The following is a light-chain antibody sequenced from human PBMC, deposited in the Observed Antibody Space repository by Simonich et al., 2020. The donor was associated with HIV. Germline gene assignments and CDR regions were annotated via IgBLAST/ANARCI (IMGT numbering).Light chain of an antibody. CDR2: EDN. J-gene: IGLJ2*01. CDR3: SSYAGSNNLV. Sequence: NFMLTQPHSVSESPGKTVTISCTRSSGSIASNYVQWYQQRPGSAPTTVIYEDNQSPSGVPDRFSGSKSGNTASLTVSGLQAEDEAEYYCSSYAGSNNLVFGGGTKVTVL. V-gene: IGLV6-57*03. CDR1: SGSIASNY.